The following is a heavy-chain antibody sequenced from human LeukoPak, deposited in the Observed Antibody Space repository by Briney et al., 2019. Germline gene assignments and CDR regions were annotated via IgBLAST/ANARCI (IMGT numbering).Heavy chain of an antibody. CDR2: ISYDGSNK. J-gene: IGHJ4*02. V-gene: IGHV3-30*18. CDR3: AKDLGSGPIDY. Sequence: GRSLRLSCAASGFTFSSYGMHWVRQAPGKGLEWVAVISYDGSNKYYADSVKGRFTISRDNSKNTLYLQMNSLRAEDTAVYYCAKDLGSGPIDYWGQGTLVTVSS. CDR1: GFTFSSYG. D-gene: IGHD6-19*01.